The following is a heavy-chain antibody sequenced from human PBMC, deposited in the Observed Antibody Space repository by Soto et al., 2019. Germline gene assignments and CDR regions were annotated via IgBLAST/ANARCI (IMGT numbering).Heavy chain of an antibody. V-gene: IGHV4-34*01. Sequence: SETLSLTCSVYGGSFSDYYWSWIRQPPGKGLEWIGEINHSGSTNYNPSLKSRVTISVHTSKNQFSLKLSSVTAADTALYFCARQRTSVVTQAYFDVWGPGSL. CDR3: ARQRTSVVTQAYFDV. D-gene: IGHD2-21*02. CDR1: GGSFSDYY. CDR2: INHSGST. J-gene: IGHJ4*03.